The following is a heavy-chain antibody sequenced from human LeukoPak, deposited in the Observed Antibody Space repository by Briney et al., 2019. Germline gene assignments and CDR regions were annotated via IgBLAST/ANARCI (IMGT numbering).Heavy chain of an antibody. D-gene: IGHD5/OR15-5a*01. J-gene: IGHJ4*02. V-gene: IGHV4-34*01. CDR1: GFNFRSHA. Sequence: GSLRLSCAASGFNFRSHAMSWVRQAPGKGLEWIGEVNHRGMTNYNPSLKSRVIISADTSKNQFSLKLDSVTAADTAIYYCARDPTSEISVPHYFDDWGQGTLVTVSS. CDR3: ARDPTSEISVPHYFDD. CDR2: VNHRGMT.